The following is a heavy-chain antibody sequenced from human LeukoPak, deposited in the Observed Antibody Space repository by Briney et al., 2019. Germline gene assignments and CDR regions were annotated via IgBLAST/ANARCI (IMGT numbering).Heavy chain of an antibody. CDR1: GFTVSSTY. J-gene: IGHJ4*02. Sequence: SGGSLRPSCAVSGFTVSSTYMSWVRQAPGKGLEWVSVIFTGSSADYAESVKSRSTISRDNSRNTLHLQMNSLRAEDTAVYYCAKQQARPYSSGWAPLEYWGQGTRVTVSS. CDR2: IFTGSSA. V-gene: IGHV3-66*04. CDR3: AKQQARPYSSGWAPLEY. D-gene: IGHD6-19*01.